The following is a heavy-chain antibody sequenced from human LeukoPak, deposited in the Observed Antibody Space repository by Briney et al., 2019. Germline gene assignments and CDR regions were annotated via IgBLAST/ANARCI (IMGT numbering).Heavy chain of an antibody. CDR3: ARDHTNWNYAPIFDY. V-gene: IGHV4-34*01. CDR2: INHSGST. J-gene: IGHJ4*02. D-gene: IGHD1-7*01. Sequence: SETLSLTCAVYGGSFSGYYWSWIRQPPGKGLEWIGEINHSGSTNYNPSLKSRVTISVDTSKNQSSLKLSSVTAADTAVYYCARDHTNWNYAPIFDYWGQGTLVTVSS. CDR1: GGSFSGYY.